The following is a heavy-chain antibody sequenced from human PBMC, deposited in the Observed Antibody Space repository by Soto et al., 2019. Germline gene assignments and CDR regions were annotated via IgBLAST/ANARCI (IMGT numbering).Heavy chain of an antibody. Sequence: QVQLVQSGAEVKKPGASVQISCKASGYSFTNYYMHWVRQAPGQGLEWMGSINPGGGSTNYAPEYQGRVTMTRDTSTSTVYLELSSLRSDATALYYCARESKTVVAAPPDCWGQGTLLTVSS. CDR2: INPGGGST. V-gene: IGHV1-46*01. D-gene: IGHD2-15*01. CDR3: ARESKTVVAAPPDC. J-gene: IGHJ4*02. CDR1: GYSFTNYY.